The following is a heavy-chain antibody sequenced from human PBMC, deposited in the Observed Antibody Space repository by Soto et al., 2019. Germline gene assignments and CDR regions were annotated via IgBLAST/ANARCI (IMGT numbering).Heavy chain of an antibody. V-gene: IGHV1-2*02. D-gene: IGHD6-19*01. CDR1: GYMFTGCY. Sequence: RASVKVSCKASGYMFTGCYLHWVRQAPGQGLEWMGWINPNNGVTTYAKNFQGRVTMTRDSSISTAYMELRSLRSDDTAVYFCAAAAIPVAGRHPDFWGQGTVVTV. CDR3: AAAAIPVAGRHPDF. J-gene: IGHJ4*02. CDR2: INPNNGVT.